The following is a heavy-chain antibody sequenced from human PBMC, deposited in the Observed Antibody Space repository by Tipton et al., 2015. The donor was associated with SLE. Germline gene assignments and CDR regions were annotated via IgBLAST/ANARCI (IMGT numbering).Heavy chain of an antibody. CDR2: TYYRSKWYN. J-gene: IGHJ3*02. CDR1: GDSVSSNSAA. D-gene: IGHD7-27*01. V-gene: IGHV6-1*01. CDR3: ARLGPTGDLGDAFDI. Sequence: TLSLTCAISGDSVSSNSAAWNWIRQSPSRGLEWLGGTYYRSKWYNDYAVSVKSRITINPDTSKNQFSLQVNSVTPEDTAVYYCARLGPTGDLGDAFDIRGQGTMVTVSS.